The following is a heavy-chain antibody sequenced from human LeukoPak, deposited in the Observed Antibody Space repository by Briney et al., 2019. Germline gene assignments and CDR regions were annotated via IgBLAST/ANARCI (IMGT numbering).Heavy chain of an antibody. CDR1: GYTFTSYY. CDR2: INPSGGST. CDR3: AREGITMVRGTNYYYYGMDV. Sequence: GASVKVSCKASGYTFTSYYMHWVRQAPGQGLEWMGIINPSGGSTSYAQKFRGRVTMTRDTSTSTVYMELSSLRSEDTAVYYCAREGITMVRGTNYYYYGMDVWGKGTTVTVSS. D-gene: IGHD3-10*01. V-gene: IGHV1-46*01. J-gene: IGHJ6*04.